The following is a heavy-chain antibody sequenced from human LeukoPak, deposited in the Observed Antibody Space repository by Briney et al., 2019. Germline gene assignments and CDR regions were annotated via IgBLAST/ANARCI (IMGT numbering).Heavy chain of an antibody. V-gene: IGHV4-4*08. J-gene: IGHJ3*02. CDR3: ARALWMDAFDI. D-gene: IGHD1-1*01. CDR2: IYTSGST. CDR1: GGSISSYY. Sequence: SETLSLTCTVSGGSISSYYWSWIRQPPGKGLEWIGYIYTSGSTNYNPSLKSRVTMSVDTSKNQFSLKLSSVTAADTAVYYCARALWMDAFDIWGQGTMVTVSS.